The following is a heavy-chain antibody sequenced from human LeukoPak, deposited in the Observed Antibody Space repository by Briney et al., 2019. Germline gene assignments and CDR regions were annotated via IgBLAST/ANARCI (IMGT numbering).Heavy chain of an antibody. CDR1: GGSFSGYY. J-gene: IGHJ4*02. CDR2: INHSGST. D-gene: IGHD3-10*01. CDR3: ARGNLWFGEL. V-gene: IGHV4-34*01. Sequence: PSETLSLTCAVYGGSFSGYYWSWIRQPPGKGLEWIGEINHSGSTNYNPSLKSRVTISVDTSKNQFSLKLSSVTAADTAVYYCARGNLWFGELWGQGTLVTVSS.